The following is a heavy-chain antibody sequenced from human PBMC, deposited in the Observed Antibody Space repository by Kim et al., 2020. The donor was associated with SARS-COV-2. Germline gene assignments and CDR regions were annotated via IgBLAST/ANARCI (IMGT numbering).Heavy chain of an antibody. CDR2: IWYDGSNK. CDR1: GFTFSSYG. Sequence: GGSLRLSCAASGFTFSSYGMHWVRQAPGKGLEWVAVIWYDGSNKYYADSVKGRFTISRDNSKNTLYLQMNSLRAEDTAVYYCAKVPSTYSIFDAFDIWGQGTMVTVSS. J-gene: IGHJ3*02. CDR3: AKVPSTYSIFDAFDI. V-gene: IGHV3-33*06. D-gene: IGHD2-15*01.